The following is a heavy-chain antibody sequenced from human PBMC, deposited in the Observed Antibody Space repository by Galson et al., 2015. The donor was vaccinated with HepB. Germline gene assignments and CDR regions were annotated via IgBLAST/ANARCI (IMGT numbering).Heavy chain of an antibody. CDR1: AFTFSSFA. Sequence: SLRLSCAASAFTFSSFAIHWVRQAPGKGLQWVAVISFDGRNIYYGDSVKGRFTISRDNSKNTLYLQMNGLRPEDTAVYYCARGTTYGWFFDYWGQGTLVTVSS. J-gene: IGHJ4*02. CDR2: ISFDGRNI. D-gene: IGHD6-19*01. CDR3: ARGTTYGWFFDY. V-gene: IGHV3-30*04.